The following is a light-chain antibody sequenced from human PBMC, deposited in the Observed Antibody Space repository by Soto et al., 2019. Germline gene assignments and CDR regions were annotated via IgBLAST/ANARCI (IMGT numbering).Light chain of an antibody. CDR2: GAS. CDR1: ESVYSTY. CDR3: QQYGSSSLT. J-gene: IGKJ4*01. Sequence: EIVLTQSPGTLSLSPGGRATLSCRASESVYSTYLAWYQQKPGQAPRLLMDGASSRAPGIPDRFSGTGSGTDFTLTISRLEPEDFAVYYCQQYGSSSLTFGGGTKVDIK. V-gene: IGKV3-20*01.